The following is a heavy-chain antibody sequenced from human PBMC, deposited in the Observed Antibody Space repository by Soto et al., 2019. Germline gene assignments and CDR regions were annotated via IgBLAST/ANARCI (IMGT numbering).Heavy chain of an antibody. J-gene: IGHJ6*02. V-gene: IGHV3-30*18. CDR3: AKLGGRFLESYYHGMDV. CDR2: ISYDGSNK. Sequence: QVQLVESGGGVVQPGRSLRLSCAASGFTFSSYGMHWVRQAPGKGLEWVAVISYDGSNKYYADSVKGRFTISRDNSKNTLYLQMNSLRAEDTAVYYCAKLGGRFLESYYHGMDVWGQGTTVTVSS. CDR1: GFTFSSYG. D-gene: IGHD3-3*01.